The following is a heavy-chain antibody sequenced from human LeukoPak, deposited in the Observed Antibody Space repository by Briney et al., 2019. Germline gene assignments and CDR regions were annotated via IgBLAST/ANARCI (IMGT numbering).Heavy chain of an antibody. Sequence: PGGSLRLSCAASGFIFSSYAMTWVRQAPGKGLEWVANIKRDGSEKYYVDSVKGRFTISRDNAKNSLYLQMNSLRAEDTAVYYCARALYNFWSDYYFDYWGQGTLVTVSS. D-gene: IGHD3-3*01. CDR1: GFIFSSYA. V-gene: IGHV3-7*01. J-gene: IGHJ4*02. CDR2: IKRDGSEK. CDR3: ARALYNFWSDYYFDY.